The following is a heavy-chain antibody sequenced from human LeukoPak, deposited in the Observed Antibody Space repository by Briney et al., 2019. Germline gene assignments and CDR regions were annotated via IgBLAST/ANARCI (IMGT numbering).Heavy chain of an antibody. CDR3: ALEHSGYDYWVDY. J-gene: IGHJ4*02. CDR2: IKQDGSEK. CDR1: GFTFSSYW. V-gene: IGHV3-7*01. Sequence: GGSLRLSCAASGFTFSSYWMSWVRQAPGKGLEWVANIKQDGSEKYYVDSVKGRFTISRDNAKNSLYLQMNSLRAEDTAVYYCALEHSGYDYWVDYWGQGTLVTVSS. D-gene: IGHD5-12*01.